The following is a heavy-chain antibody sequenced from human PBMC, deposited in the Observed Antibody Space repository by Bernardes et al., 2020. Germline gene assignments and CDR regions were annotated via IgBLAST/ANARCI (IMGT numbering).Heavy chain of an antibody. D-gene: IGHD4-4*01. CDR2: ITDSGDTT. CDR1: GFTFSSLA. CDR3: AKDARRYSGVYYFDY. Sequence: GGSLRLSCAASGFTFSSLAMGWVRQAPGKGLEWVSCITDSGDTTYYADSVKGRFTISRDNSKNTLYLQMNSLRGEDTAVYYCAKDARRYSGVYYFDYWGQGTLVTVSS. V-gene: IGHV3-23*01. J-gene: IGHJ4*02.